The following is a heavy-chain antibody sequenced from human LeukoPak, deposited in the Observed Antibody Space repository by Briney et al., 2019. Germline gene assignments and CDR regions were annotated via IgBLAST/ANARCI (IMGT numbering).Heavy chain of an antibody. CDR1: GGSFSGYY. CDR2: IYYSGSS. D-gene: IGHD3-10*01. J-gene: IGHJ4*02. Sequence: SETLSLTCAVYGGSFSGYYWSWIRQAPGKGLEWIGYIYYSGSSNYNPSFKSRVTMSVDTSKKQFSLNLSSVTAADTAVYYCARTEYYFDHWGQGSLVTVSS. CDR3: ARTEYYFDH. V-gene: IGHV4-59*01.